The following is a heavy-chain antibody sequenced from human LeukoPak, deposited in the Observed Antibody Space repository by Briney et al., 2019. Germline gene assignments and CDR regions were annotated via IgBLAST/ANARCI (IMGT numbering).Heavy chain of an antibody. CDR3: ARDRPSGYYFDL. CDR1: GFTFADYG. J-gene: IGHJ4*02. D-gene: IGHD3-10*01. V-gene: IGHV3-20*04. CDR2: INWNGGGT. Sequence: GGSLRLSCAASGFTFADYGMTWVRQAPGKGLGWVAGINWNGGGTGYADSVKDRFTISRDNAKNSLYLQIHSLIGEDTAFYYCARDRPSGYYFDLWGQGTLVTVSS.